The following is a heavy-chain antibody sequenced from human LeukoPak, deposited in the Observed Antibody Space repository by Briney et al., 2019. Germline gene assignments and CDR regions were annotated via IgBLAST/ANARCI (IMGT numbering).Heavy chain of an antibody. V-gene: IGHV4-4*07. J-gene: IGHJ4*02. D-gene: IGHD3-22*01. CDR3: ARDQYYYDSSGYRGFDY. CDR1: GGSFSSYY. Sequence: SETLSLTCAVYGGSFSSYYWSWIRQPAGKGLEWIGRIYTSGGTNYNPSLKSRVTMSVDTSKNQFSLKLSSVTAADTAVYYCARDQYYYDSSGYRGFDYWGQGTLVTVSS. CDR2: IYTSGGT.